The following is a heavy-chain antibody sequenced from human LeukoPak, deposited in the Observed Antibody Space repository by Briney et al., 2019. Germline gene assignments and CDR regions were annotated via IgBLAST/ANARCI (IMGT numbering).Heavy chain of an antibody. D-gene: IGHD6-19*01. CDR3: VRRGDASSGWGDHDF. Sequence: PGGSLRLSCAASGFTFNRNAISWVRQAPGKGLEWVSTIGGSGDKTFCADSVKGRFTISRDNSKNMVHLQMNSLTGEDTALYYCVRRGDASSGWGDHDFWGQGALVTVSS. CDR2: IGGSGDKT. V-gene: IGHV3-23*01. CDR1: GFTFNRNA. J-gene: IGHJ4*02.